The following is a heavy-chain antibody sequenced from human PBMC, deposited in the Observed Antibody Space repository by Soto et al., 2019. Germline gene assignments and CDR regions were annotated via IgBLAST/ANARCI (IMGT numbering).Heavy chain of an antibody. Sequence: ASVKVSCKASGYTFTSYAMHWVRQAPGQRLEWMGWINAGNGNTKYSQKFQGRVTITRDTSASTAYMELSSLRSEDTAVYYCARDWDSGYDLGWFDPWGQGTVVTVSS. CDR3: ARDWDSGYDLGWFDP. J-gene: IGHJ5*02. D-gene: IGHD5-12*01. CDR1: GYTFTSYA. V-gene: IGHV1-3*01. CDR2: INAGNGNT.